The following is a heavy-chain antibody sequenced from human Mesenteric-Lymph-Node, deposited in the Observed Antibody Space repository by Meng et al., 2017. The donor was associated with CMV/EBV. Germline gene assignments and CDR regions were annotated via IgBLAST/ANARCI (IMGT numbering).Heavy chain of an antibody. CDR1: GGTFSSYT. J-gene: IGHJ6*02. V-gene: IGHV1-69*05. CDR2: IIPIFGTA. Sequence: SVKVSCKASGGTFSSYTISWVRQAPGQGLEWMGRIIPIFGTANYAQKFQGRVTITTDESTSTAYMELSSLRSEDTAVYYCARAVVAASYYYYYGMDVWGQGTTVTVSS. D-gene: IGHD2-15*01. CDR3: ARAVVAASYYYYYGMDV.